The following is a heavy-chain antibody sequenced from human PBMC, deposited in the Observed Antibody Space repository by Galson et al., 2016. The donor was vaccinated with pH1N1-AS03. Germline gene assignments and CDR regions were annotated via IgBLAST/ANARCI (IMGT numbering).Heavy chain of an antibody. CDR3: TRSRYYNTNLYYVDY. Sequence: PALVKPTQTLTLTCALSGFSLATSGVGVGWIRQPPGKALEWLALIYWDDDKLYNPSLKSRLTVTKDTSKNLVVLTLTDMDPVDTATYFCTRSRYYNTNLYYVDYWGQGTLVTVSS. D-gene: IGHD2/OR15-2a*01. CDR2: IYWDDDK. V-gene: IGHV2-5*02. J-gene: IGHJ4*02. CDR1: GFSLATSGVG.